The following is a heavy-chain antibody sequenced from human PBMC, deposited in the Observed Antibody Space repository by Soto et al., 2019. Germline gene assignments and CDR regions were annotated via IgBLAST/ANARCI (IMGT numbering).Heavy chain of an antibody. CDR1: GFTFSSYG. D-gene: IGHD4-17*01. CDR2: ISYDGSYK. Sequence: GGFLRLSCAASGFTFSSYGMHWVRQAPGKGLEWVAVISYDGSYKYYADSVKGRFTISRDNSKNTLYLQMNSLKTEDTAVYYCARESSSTVTTGGGGSAKDYWGQGTLVTVSS. CDR3: ARESSSTVTTGGGGSAKDY. V-gene: IGHV3-30*03. J-gene: IGHJ4*02.